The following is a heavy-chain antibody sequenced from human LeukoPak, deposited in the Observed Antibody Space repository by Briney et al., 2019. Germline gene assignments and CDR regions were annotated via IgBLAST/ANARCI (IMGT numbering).Heavy chain of an antibody. CDR2: IKTKDDST. D-gene: IGHD6-13*01. CDR3: ARDQSPFRLIAAYPDY. Sequence: GASVKVPCKASGYTFISYSMHWVRQAPGQGLEWMGVIKTKDDSTTYAQKFQGRVTMTSDTSTNTVYMELSSLRSEDTAVYYCARDQSPFRLIAAYPDYWGLGTLVTVSS. V-gene: IGHV1-46*01. J-gene: IGHJ4*02. CDR1: GYTFISYS.